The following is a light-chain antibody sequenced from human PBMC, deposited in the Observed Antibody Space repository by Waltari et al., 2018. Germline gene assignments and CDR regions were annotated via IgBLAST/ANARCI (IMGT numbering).Light chain of an antibody. CDR2: SNN. Sequence: QSVLTQPPSASGTPGQSVTISCSGSSSHIGSNAVNWYQQLPGTAPKLLIYSNNQRPSGVPDRFSGSKSGTSASLAISGLQSEDEADYYCAAWDDSLSGPVFGGGTKLTV. V-gene: IGLV1-44*01. CDR1: SSHIGSNA. CDR3: AAWDDSLSGPV. J-gene: IGLJ2*01.